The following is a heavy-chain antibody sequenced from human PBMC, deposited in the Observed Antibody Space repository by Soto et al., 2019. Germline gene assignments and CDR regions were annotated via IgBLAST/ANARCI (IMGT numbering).Heavy chain of an antibody. V-gene: IGHV3-33*01. CDR1: GLTFSGYG. CDR3: ATDGPGTGRYFGEY. Sequence: QVQLVESGGGVVQPGRSLRLSCAASGLTFSGYGMHWVRQAPGQGLEWVAVIHYDPNKTYYADSVKGRFTISRDNSRNTLYLQMNSLSVEDTAVYYCATDGPGTGRYFGEYWGQGTLVTVSS. CDR2: IHYDPNKT. J-gene: IGHJ4*02. D-gene: IGHD6-19*01.